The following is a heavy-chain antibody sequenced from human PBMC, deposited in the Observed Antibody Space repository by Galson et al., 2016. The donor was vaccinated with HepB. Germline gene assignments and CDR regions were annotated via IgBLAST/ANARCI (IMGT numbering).Heavy chain of an antibody. D-gene: IGHD3-22*01. J-gene: IGHJ4*02. Sequence: SLRLSCAASGFTFSSYAMTWVRQAPGKGLEWVAVLYYDGRNKYYADSVKGRFTISRDNSKNTLYLQMNSLRAEDTAVYYCARDRATYDSSGYWFDYWGQGTLVTVSS. CDR2: LYYDGRNK. CDR3: ARDRATYDSSGYWFDY. CDR1: GFTFSSYA. V-gene: IGHV3-33*08.